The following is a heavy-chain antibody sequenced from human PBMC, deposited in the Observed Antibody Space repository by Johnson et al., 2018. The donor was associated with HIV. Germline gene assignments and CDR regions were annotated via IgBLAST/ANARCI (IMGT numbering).Heavy chain of an antibody. D-gene: IGHD6-19*01. J-gene: IGHJ3*02. Sequence: MQLVESGGGLVQPGGSLRLSCAASGFKFSSYGMSWVRQAPGKGLEWVSGISGSGTNTYYADSVKGRFTISRDNSKNTLYLQMNSLRVEDTAGYYCGKPLAYSSGGYAPVQDAFDIWGQGTMVTVSS. CDR1: GFKFSSYG. CDR2: ISGSGTNT. CDR3: GKPLAYSSGGYAPVQDAFDI. V-gene: IGHV3-23*04.